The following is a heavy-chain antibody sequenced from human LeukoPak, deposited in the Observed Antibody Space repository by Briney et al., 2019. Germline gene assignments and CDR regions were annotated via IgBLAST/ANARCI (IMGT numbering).Heavy chain of an antibody. J-gene: IGHJ4*02. Sequence: GGSLRLPCAASGFTFSSYAMSWVRQAPGKGLEWVSAISGSGGSTYYADSVKGRFTISRDNSKSTLYLQMNSLRAEDTAVYYCAKDRGDYSNYRPYYFDYWGQGTLVTVSS. D-gene: IGHD4-11*01. CDR1: GFTFSSYA. CDR2: ISGSGGST. CDR3: AKDRGDYSNYRPYYFDY. V-gene: IGHV3-23*01.